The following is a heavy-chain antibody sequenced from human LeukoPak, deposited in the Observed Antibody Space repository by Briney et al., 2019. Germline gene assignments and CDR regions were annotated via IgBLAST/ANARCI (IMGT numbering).Heavy chain of an antibody. J-gene: IGHJ5*02. Sequence: GESLKISCMCSGYSFTSYWIGWVRQMPGKGLEWMGIIYPGDSDTRYSPSFQGQVTISADKSISTAYLQWSSLKASDTAMYYCARPQYYDFWSGCSWFDPWGQGTLVTVSS. V-gene: IGHV5-51*01. CDR2: IYPGDSDT. CDR3: ARPQYYDFWSGCSWFDP. D-gene: IGHD3-3*01. CDR1: GYSFTSYW.